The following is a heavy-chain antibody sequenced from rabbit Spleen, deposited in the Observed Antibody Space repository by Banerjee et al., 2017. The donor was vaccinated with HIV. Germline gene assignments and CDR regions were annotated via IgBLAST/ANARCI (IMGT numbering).Heavy chain of an antibody. V-gene: IGHV1S7*01. D-gene: IGHD4-1*01. CDR2: IYAAKGST. CDR1: GIDFTKYY. J-gene: IGHJ3*01. CDR3: ARGIVPWLGLTRLDL. Sequence: QLTETGGGLVQPGGSLTLSCKASGIDFTKYYITWVRQAPGKGLEWIGIIYAAKGSTDTASWVTGQFTITSDNAQSTVDLKMTSMTAADTATYYCARGIVPWLGLTRLDLWGPGTLVTVS.